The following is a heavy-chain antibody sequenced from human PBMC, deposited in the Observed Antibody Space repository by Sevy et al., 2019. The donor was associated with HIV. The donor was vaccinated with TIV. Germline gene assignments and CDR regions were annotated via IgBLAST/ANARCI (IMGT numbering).Heavy chain of an antibody. D-gene: IGHD2-15*01. CDR1: GFTFSSYA. Sequence: GGSLRLSCAASGFTFSSYAMSWVRQAPGKGLEWVSAISGSGGSTYYADSVKGRFTISRDNSKNTLYLQMNSLRAEDTAVYYCASNGDCSGGSCYSTEFYYYMDVWGKGTTVTVSS. J-gene: IGHJ6*03. V-gene: IGHV3-23*01. CDR3: ASNGDCSGGSCYSTEFYYYMDV. CDR2: ISGSGGST.